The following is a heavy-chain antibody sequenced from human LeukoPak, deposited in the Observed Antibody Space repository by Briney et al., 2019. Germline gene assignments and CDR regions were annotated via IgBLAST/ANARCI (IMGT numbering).Heavy chain of an antibody. D-gene: IGHD3-22*01. CDR1: GFYFSASS. CDR3: ARDPRDDSSGYYYYYYYMDV. Sequence: GGSLRLSCAASGFYFSASSMNWVRQAPGKGLEWVSSIFGDGPSLYYADSVKGRFTISRDNAKNSLTLQMNSLRVDDTAVYYCARDPRDDSSGYYYYYYYMDVWGKGTTVTVSS. V-gene: IGHV3-21*01. CDR2: IFGDGPSL. J-gene: IGHJ6*03.